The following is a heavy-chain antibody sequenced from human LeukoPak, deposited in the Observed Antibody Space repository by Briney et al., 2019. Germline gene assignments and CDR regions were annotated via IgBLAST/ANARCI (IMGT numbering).Heavy chain of an antibody. D-gene: IGHD3-9*01. V-gene: IGHV4-59*01. CDR3: ARGFGYYDVLTAF. CDR2: IYYSGST. Sequence: PSETLSLTCAVSGGSMRDYYWCWIRQPPGKGLEWIGNIYYSGSTNYNPSLKSRVTISVDTSKNQFSLKVRSVTAADTAVYYCARGFGYYDVLTAFWGQGTLVTVSS. J-gene: IGHJ4*02. CDR1: GGSMRDYY.